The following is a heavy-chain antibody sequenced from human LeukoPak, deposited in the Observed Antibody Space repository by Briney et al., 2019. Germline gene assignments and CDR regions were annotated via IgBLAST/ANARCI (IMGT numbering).Heavy chain of an antibody. CDR1: GFTFSSYW. CDR3: ARGSSGSYYVDY. D-gene: IGHD1-26*01. CDR2: INSDGINT. J-gene: IGHJ4*02. V-gene: IGHV3-74*01. Sequence: GGSLRLSCAASGFTFSSYWMHWVRQAPGKGLVWVSRINSDGINTSYADSVKGRFTISRDNAKNTLNLQMNSLRAEDTAVYYCARGSSGSYYVDYWGQGTLVTVSS.